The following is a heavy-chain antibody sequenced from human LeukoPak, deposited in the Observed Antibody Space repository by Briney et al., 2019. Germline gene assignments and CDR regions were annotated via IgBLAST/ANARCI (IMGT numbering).Heavy chain of an antibody. V-gene: IGHV3-11*04. CDR2: ISSSGSTI. J-gene: IGHJ6*02. D-gene: IGHD2/OR15-2a*01. Sequence: PGGSLRLSCAASGFTFSDYYMSWIRQAPGKGLEWVSYISSSGSTIYYADSVKGQFTISRDNAKNSLYLQMNSLRAEDTAVYYCARDDVTSQNIVILGYYYGMDVWGQGTTVTVSS. CDR1: GFTFSDYY. CDR3: ARDDVTSQNIVILGYYYGMDV.